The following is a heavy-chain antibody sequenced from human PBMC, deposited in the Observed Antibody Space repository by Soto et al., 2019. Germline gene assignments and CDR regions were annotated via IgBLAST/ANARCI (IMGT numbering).Heavy chain of an antibody. CDR1: GVTFSSYA. CDR3: AKVGSSWYSHFDY. D-gene: IGHD6-13*01. J-gene: IGHJ4*02. V-gene: IGHV3-23*01. CDR2: ISGGGGSA. Sequence: EVQLLESGGGLVQPGGSLRLSCAASGVTFSSYALNWVRQTPGKGLEWVSIISGGGGSAYYADSVKGRFSISRDNSKNTLDLQMNSLRAEDTAVYYCAKVGSSWYSHFDYWGQGTLVTVSS.